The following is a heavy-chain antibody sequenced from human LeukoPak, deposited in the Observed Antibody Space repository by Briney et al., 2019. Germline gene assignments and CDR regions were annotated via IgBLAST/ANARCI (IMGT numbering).Heavy chain of an antibody. D-gene: IGHD4-17*01. J-gene: IGHJ4*02. CDR1: GDSFSSISHY. CDR2: IRNSGNT. V-gene: IGHV4-39*01. Sequence: PSETLSLTCTVSGDSFSSISHYWGWLRQPPGRGLEWIGSIRNSGNTYYSPSLKSRVTISVDTSKNQFSLKLSSVTAADTAVYYCARHVYGEYGPGDYWGQGILVTVSS. CDR3: ARHVYGEYGPGDY.